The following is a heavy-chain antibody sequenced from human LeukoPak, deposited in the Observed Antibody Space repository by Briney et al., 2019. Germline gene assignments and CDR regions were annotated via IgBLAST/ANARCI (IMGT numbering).Heavy chain of an antibody. CDR3: ARGVTWIQLWPMGFDY. Sequence: GGSLRLSCAASGFTFSSYWMSWVRQAPGKGLEWVANIKQDGSEKYYVDSVKGRFTISRDNAKNTLYLQMNSLRAEDTAVYYCARGVTWIQLWPMGFDYWGQGTLVTVSS. CDR1: GFTFSSYW. CDR2: IKQDGSEK. V-gene: IGHV3-7*01. J-gene: IGHJ4*02. D-gene: IGHD5-18*01.